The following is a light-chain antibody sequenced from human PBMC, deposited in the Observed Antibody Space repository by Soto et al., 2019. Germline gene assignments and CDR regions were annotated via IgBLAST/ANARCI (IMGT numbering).Light chain of an antibody. CDR3: QQYNTWPWT. CDR1: QSVGSN. V-gene: IGKV3-15*01. CDR2: VSS. Sequence: EIVMTQSPASLSVSPGERVTLSCRARQSVGSNLAWYQQKVGQAPTLLMYVSSTRATAIPARFSGSGSGTEFPLTISSLQSEDFAVYHCQQYNTWPWTFGQGTKVEIK. J-gene: IGKJ1*01.